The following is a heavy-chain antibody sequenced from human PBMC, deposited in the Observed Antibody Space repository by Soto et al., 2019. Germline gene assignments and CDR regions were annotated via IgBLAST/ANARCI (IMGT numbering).Heavy chain of an antibody. CDR2: ISESGAIT. CDR1: GFTFSSYT. J-gene: IGHJ4*02. Sequence: EVHLLESGGGLVQPGGSLRLSCVASGFTFSSYTMYWVRQVPGKGLEWVSDISESGAITHYADSVKGRFTISRDDPKRTLYLQMHTLRGDATAVYYCAKAQYTGISKTLDYWGQGTLVTVST. CDR3: AKAQYTGISKTLDY. V-gene: IGHV3-23*01. D-gene: IGHD1-26*01.